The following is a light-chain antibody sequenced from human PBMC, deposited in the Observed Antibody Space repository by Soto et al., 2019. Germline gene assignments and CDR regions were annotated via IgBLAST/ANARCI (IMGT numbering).Light chain of an antibody. V-gene: IGKV3-20*01. Sequence: EIVLTQSPGTLSLSPGGSASLSCRASQSVGRNYLAWFQKKPGQAPRLLIHTASGRATGIPDGFSGSGSGTDFTLTVSRLEPEDLAVYYCHQYASAPLTFGGGTKVDIK. CDR3: HQYASAPLT. J-gene: IGKJ4*01. CDR2: TAS. CDR1: QSVGRNY.